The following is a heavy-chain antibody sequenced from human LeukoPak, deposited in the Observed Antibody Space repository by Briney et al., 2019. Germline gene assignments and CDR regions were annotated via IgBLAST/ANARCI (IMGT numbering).Heavy chain of an antibody. CDR2: IYSGGST. D-gene: IGHD3-10*01. J-gene: IGHJ3*02. Sequence: GGSLRLSCAASGFTVSSNYMSWVRQAPGKGLEWVSVIYSGGSTYYADSVKGRFTISRDNSKNTLYLQMNSLRAEDTAVYYCARALLYYYGSGSYPAHDAFDIWGQGTMVTVSS. V-gene: IGHV3-66*01. CDR1: GFTVSSNY. CDR3: ARALLYYYGSGSYPAHDAFDI.